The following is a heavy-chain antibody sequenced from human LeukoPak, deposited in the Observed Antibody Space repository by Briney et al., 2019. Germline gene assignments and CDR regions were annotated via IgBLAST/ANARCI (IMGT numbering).Heavy chain of an antibody. CDR1: GGSSSGYY. J-gene: IGHJ5*02. V-gene: IGHV4-34*01. CDR3: ARGLVVVVAATWFDP. Sequence: PSETLSLTCAVYGGSSSGYYWSWIRQPPGKGLEWIGEINHSGSTNYNPSLKSRVTISVDTSKNQFSLKLSSVTAADTAVYYCARGLVVVVAATWFDPWGQGTLVTVSS. D-gene: IGHD2-15*01. CDR2: INHSGST.